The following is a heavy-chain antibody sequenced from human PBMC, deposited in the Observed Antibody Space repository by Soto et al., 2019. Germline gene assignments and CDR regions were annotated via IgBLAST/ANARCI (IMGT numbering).Heavy chain of an antibody. D-gene: IGHD2-15*01. V-gene: IGHV1-69*13. CDR3: ARGSRGVVVVAAQGFDP. J-gene: IGHJ5*02. CDR1: GGTFSMYA. Sequence: SVKVSCKASGGTFSMYAISCVRQAPLQWLEWMGGIIPIFGTANYAQKFQGRVTITADESTSTAYMELSSLRSEDTAVYYCARGSRGVVVVAAQGFDPWGQGTLVTVSS. CDR2: IIPIFGTA.